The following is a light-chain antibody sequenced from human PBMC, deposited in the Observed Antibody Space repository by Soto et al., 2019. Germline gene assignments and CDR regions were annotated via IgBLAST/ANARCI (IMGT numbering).Light chain of an antibody. CDR2: GAS. CDR3: LQYARSPLT. CDR1: QSVAKSY. Sequence: DTVLTQSPGTLSLSPGERATLSCRASQSVAKSYLAWYQHKPGQGPRLLISGASSRATGIPDRFSGSGSGTDFTLTISRLEPEDFAVYYCLQYARSPLTFGGGTKVEI. J-gene: IGKJ4*01. V-gene: IGKV3-20*01.